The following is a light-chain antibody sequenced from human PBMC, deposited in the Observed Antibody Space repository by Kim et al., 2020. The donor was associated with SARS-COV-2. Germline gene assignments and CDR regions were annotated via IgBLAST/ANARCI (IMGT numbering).Light chain of an antibody. Sequence: SYELTQPPSVSVSPGQTASITCSGDKLGDKYACWYQQKPGQSPVVLLYQDNIRPSGIPERFFGSKSGNTATLTISGTQAMDEADYYCQAWDNNTAVFGGGTQVTV. CDR1: KLGDKY. V-gene: IGLV3-1*01. J-gene: IGLJ3*02. CDR3: QAWDNNTAV. CDR2: QDN.